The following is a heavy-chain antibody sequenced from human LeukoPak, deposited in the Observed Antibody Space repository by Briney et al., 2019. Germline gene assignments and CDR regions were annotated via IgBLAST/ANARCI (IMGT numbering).Heavy chain of an antibody. Sequence: SETLSLTCTISGSSISSGYYWSWIRQPPGKGLEWIGEINHSGSTNYNPSLKSRVTISVDTSKNQFSLKLSSVTAADTAVYYCARGIVLWFGELSSWFDPWGQGTLVTVSS. D-gene: IGHD3-10*01. V-gene: IGHV4-34*01. CDR2: INHSGST. J-gene: IGHJ5*02. CDR3: ARGIVLWFGELSSWFDP. CDR1: GSSISSGYY.